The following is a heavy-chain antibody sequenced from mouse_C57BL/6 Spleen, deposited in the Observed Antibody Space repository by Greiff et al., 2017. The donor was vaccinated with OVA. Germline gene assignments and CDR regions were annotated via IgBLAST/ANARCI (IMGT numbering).Heavy chain of an antibody. Sequence: VQLQQSGPELVKPGASVKISCKASGYAFSSSWMNWVKQRPGKGLEWIGRIYPGDGDTNYNGKFKGKATLTADKSSSTAYMQLSSLTSEDSAVYFCARSGDGQYFDYWGQGTTLTVSS. V-gene: IGHV1-82*01. CDR3: ARSGDGQYFDY. CDR2: IYPGDGDT. J-gene: IGHJ2*01. D-gene: IGHD2-3*01. CDR1: GYAFSSSW.